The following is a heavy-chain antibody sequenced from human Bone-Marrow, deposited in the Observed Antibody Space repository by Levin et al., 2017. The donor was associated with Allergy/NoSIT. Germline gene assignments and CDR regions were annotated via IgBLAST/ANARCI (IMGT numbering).Heavy chain of an antibody. Sequence: PGGSLRLSCATSGFTFGNFALHWVRQAPGKGLEWVAGISFDGNSEDYADSVRGRFTISRDISRNTYLQMDSLRPEDTAVYYCARSVYYRGYFDYWGQGSLVAVSS. CDR2: ISFDGNSE. V-gene: IGHV3-30-3*01. J-gene: IGHJ4*02. CDR3: ARSVYYRGYFDY. D-gene: IGHD5/OR15-5a*01. CDR1: GFTFGNFA.